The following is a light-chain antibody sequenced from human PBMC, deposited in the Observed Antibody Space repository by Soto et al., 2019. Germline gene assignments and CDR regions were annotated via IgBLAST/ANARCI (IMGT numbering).Light chain of an antibody. V-gene: IGKV1-5*01. J-gene: IGKJ2*01. CDR1: QSISTW. CDR2: DAS. CDR3: QQYNSYPYT. Sequence: DIQMTQSPSTVSASVGDAVTITCRASQSISTWLAWYQQKPGKAPNLLFYDASTLESGGPSGFSGSGSGTEFTLTISSLQPDDSATYYCQQYNSYPYTFGQGTKLEIK.